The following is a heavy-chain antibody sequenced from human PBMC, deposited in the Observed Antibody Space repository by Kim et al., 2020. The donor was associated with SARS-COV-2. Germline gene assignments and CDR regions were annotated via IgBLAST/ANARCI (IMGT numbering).Heavy chain of an antibody. Sequence: SETLSLTCTVSGGSISSSSYYWGWIRQPPGKGLEWIGSIYYSGSTYYNPSLKSRVTISVDTSKNQFSLKLSSVTAADTAVYYCATLPNPYGMDIWFGELLPEYNWFDPWGQGTLVTVSS. V-gene: IGHV4-39*01. J-gene: IGHJ5*02. D-gene: IGHD3-10*01. CDR3: ATLPNPYGMDIWFGELLPEYNWFDP. CDR1: GGSISSSSYY. CDR2: IYYSGST.